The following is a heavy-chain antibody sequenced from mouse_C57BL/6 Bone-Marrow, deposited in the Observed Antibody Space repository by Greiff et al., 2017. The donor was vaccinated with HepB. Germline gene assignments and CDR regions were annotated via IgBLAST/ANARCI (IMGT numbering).Heavy chain of an antibody. CDR2: ISSGSSTI. CDR1: GFTFSDYG. D-gene: IGHD1-1*01. CDR3: ARRATVVARYWYFDV. J-gene: IGHJ1*03. Sequence: EVKLVESGGGLVKPGGSLKLSCAASGFTFSDYGMHWVRRAPEKGLEWVAYISSGSSTIYYADTVKGRFTISRDNAKNTLFLQMTSLRSEDTAMYYCARRATVVARYWYFDVWGTGTTVTVSS. V-gene: IGHV5-17*01.